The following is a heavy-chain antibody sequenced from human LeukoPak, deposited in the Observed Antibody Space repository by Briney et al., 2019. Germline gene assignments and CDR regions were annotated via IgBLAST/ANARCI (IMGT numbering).Heavy chain of an antibody. D-gene: IGHD3-9*01. V-gene: IGHV1-2*02. CDR2: INPNSGGT. Sequence: ASVKVSCKASGYTFTGYYMHWVRQAPGQGLEWMGWINPNSGGTNYAQKFQGRVTMTRDTSISTAYMELSRLRSDDTAVYYCARARYFDWLLIPTLFDYWGQGTLVTVSS. CDR3: ARARYFDWLLIPTLFDY. J-gene: IGHJ4*02. CDR1: GYTFTGYY.